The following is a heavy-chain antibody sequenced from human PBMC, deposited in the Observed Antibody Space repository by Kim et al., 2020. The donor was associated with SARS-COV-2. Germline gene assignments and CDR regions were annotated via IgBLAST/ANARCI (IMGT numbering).Heavy chain of an antibody. V-gene: IGHV4-34*01. Sequence: NNSPPLQSRITISVDTSKNQLSLKLSSVTAADTAVYYCARRGGYSYGAIDYWGQGTLVTVSS. J-gene: IGHJ4*02. CDR3: ARRGGYSYGAIDY. D-gene: IGHD5-18*01.